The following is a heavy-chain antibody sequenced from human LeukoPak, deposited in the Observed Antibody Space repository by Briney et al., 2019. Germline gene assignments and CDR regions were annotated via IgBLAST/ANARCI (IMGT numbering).Heavy chain of an antibody. J-gene: IGHJ6*03. CDR3: ARHYYDSSGYPIYYYYMDV. Sequence: SETLSLTCTVFGGSISSSSYYWGWIRQPPGKGLEWIGYIYYSGSTYYNPSLKSRVTISVDTSKNQFSLRLSSVTAADTAVYYCARHYYDSSGYPIYYYYMDVWGKGTTVTVSS. CDR2: IYYSGST. CDR1: GGSISSSSYY. V-gene: IGHV4-39*01. D-gene: IGHD3-22*01.